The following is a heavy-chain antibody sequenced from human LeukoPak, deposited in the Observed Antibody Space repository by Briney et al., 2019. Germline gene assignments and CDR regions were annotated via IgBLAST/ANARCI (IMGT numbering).Heavy chain of an antibody. Sequence: GGSLRLPCAASGFTFSSYWMSGVRQAPGRGLEWVANIKQDGREKYYGHPVRGGFTLSRDNAKHSLYMQNNSARAEDTAVYLFARVSHYYGSRYPLDIWGQGTMVTVSS. CDR2: IKQDGREK. CDR1: GFTFSSYW. D-gene: IGHD3-10*01. J-gene: IGHJ3*02. V-gene: IGHV3-7*03. CDR3: ARVSHYYGSRYPLDI.